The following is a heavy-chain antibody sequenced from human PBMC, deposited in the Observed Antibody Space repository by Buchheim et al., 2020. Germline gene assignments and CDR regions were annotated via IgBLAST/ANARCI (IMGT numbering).Heavy chain of an antibody. D-gene: IGHD2-2*01. J-gene: IGHJ4*02. Sequence: EVQVEESGGGLVQPGGSLRLSCAASEFTFSSYGMNWVRQAPGKRLEWVSYISSGTSTIHYADSVKGRFTISRDNAKNSLYLQMHSLRVEDTAVYYCARDVARCCSATTLDYWGQGTL. CDR1: EFTFSSYG. CDR2: ISSGTSTI. CDR3: ARDVARCCSATTLDY. V-gene: IGHV3-48*01.